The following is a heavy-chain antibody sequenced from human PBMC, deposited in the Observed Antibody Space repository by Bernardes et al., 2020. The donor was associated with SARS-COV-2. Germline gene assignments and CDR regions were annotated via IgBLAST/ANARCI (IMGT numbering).Heavy chain of an antibody. CDR2: IKEDGSEK. CDR1: GFTFKSYW. V-gene: IGHV3-7*04. Sequence: GSLRLSCAASGFTFKSYWMSWVRQAPGKGLEWVANIKEDGSEKQYVDSVKGRFTISRDNGKNSLYLQMNSLRAEDTAVYYCARDPVSEWLPVGWFDPWGQGTQVIVSS. D-gene: IGHD3-3*01. CDR3: ARDPVSEWLPVGWFDP. J-gene: IGHJ5*02.